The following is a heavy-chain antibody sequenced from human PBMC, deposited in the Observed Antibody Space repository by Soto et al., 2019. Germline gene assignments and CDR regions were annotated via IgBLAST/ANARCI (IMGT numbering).Heavy chain of an antibody. CDR3: ARRVLHSSGWYFDY. CDR1: GFTVSSNY. V-gene: IGHV3-53*01. Sequence: PGGSLRLSCAASGFTVSSNYMSWVRQAPGKGLEWVSVIYSGGSTYYADSVKGRFTISRDNSKNTLYLQMNSLRAEDTAVYYCARRVLHSSGWYFDYWGQGTLVTV. D-gene: IGHD6-19*01. CDR2: IYSGGST. J-gene: IGHJ4*02.